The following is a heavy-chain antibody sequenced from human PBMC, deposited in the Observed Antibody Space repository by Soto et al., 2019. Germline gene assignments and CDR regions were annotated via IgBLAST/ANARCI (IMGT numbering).Heavy chain of an antibody. J-gene: IGHJ4*02. CDR3: ARGIAAAAFDY. Sequence: EVQLVESGGGLVQPGGSLRLSCAASGFSFRPYWMHWVRQAPGKGLVWVSLINGDGSTTRYAGSVKGRFTISRDNAKNTLYLQMNSLSAEDTAVYYCARGIAAAAFDYWGQGTLVTVSS. CDR1: GFSFRPYW. V-gene: IGHV3-74*01. CDR2: INGDGSTT. D-gene: IGHD6-13*01.